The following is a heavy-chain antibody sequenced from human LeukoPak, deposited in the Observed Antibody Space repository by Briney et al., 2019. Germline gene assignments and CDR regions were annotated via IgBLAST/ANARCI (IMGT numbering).Heavy chain of an antibody. Sequence: SETLSLTCIVAGGSISSQYWNWIRQPPGKGLEWIGHIYDSGSTKFNPSLKSRVTMSLDTSKKQFSLKLSYVTAADTAVYYCARGGWYQEYWGQGTLVTVSS. CDR2: IYDSGST. J-gene: IGHJ4*02. CDR3: ARGGWYQEY. D-gene: IGHD6-19*01. V-gene: IGHV4-59*11. CDR1: GGSISSQY.